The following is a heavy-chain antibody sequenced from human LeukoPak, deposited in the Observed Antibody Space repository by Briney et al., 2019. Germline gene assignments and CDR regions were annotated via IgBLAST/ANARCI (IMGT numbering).Heavy chain of an antibody. CDR1: GGSFSGYY. Sequence: SETLSLTCAVYGGSFSGYYWSWIRQPPGKGLEWIGEINHSGSTNYNPSLKTRVTISVDPSTNQFSLRLSSVTAADTVVYYCARAQTHCSSTCSYWYYFDYWAQGTLVTVSS. CDR3: ARAQTHCSSTCSYWYYFDY. D-gene: IGHD2-2*01. V-gene: IGHV4-34*01. J-gene: IGHJ4*02. CDR2: INHSGST.